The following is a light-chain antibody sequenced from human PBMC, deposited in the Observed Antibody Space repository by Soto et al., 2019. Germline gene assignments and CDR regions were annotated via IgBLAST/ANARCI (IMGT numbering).Light chain of an antibody. CDR1: QSVGSF. V-gene: IGKV3-15*01. Sequence: EIVMTQSPATLSVSPGERATLSCRASQSVGSFLAWYQQKPGQAPRLLIYGASTRATGIPARFSGSGSGTEFTLTISSLQSEDFAVYYCQQHSLWYTFGQGTKLEIK. CDR3: QQHSLWYT. CDR2: GAS. J-gene: IGKJ2*01.